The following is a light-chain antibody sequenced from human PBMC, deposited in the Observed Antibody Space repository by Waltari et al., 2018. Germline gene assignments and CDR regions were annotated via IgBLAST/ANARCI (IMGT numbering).Light chain of an antibody. CDR3: ATWDDSLSVYV. J-gene: IGLJ6*01. CDR2: STH. Sequence: LTQPPSASGTPGQRVTISCSGSTSNIGGNSVHWYQQLPGTAPKLLIYSTHQRPSGVPDRFSDSKSGTSASLAISELQSDDEGDYYCATWDDSLSVYVFGSGTTVTVL. CDR1: TSNIGGNS. V-gene: IGLV1-44*01.